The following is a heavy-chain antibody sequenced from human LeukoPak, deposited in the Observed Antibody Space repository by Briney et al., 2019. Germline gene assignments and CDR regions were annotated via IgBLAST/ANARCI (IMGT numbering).Heavy chain of an antibody. V-gene: IGHV3-30*02. CDR1: GFTFSSYG. J-gene: IGHJ4*02. CDR3: AKWSGDYPSYYLDY. Sequence: QSGGSLRLSCAASGFTFSSYGMHWVRQAPGKGLEWVALIRSDGNSKNYADSVKGRFTISRDTSKNTVYLQMNNLRAEDTALYSCAKWSGDYPSYYLDYWGQGTLVTVSS. D-gene: IGHD4-17*01. CDR2: IRSDGNSK.